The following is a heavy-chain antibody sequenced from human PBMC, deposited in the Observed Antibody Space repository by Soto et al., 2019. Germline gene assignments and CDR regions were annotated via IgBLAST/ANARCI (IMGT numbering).Heavy chain of an antibody. D-gene: IGHD3-3*01. CDR3: ARDPRSAYDHDY. J-gene: IGHJ4*02. CDR1: GGSISSGAYY. V-gene: IGHV4-31*03. Sequence: QVQLQESGPGLVKPSQTLSVTCTVSGGSISSGAYYWRWIRQRPGRGLEWIGYIYYSGSTYYNPSLKSRLTISIDTSKSQFSLKLSSVTAADTAVYYCARDPRSAYDHDYWGQGTLVSVSS. CDR2: IYYSGST.